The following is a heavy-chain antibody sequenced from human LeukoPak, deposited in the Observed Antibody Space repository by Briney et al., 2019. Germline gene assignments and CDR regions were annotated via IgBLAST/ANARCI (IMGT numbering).Heavy chain of an antibody. V-gene: IGHV1-69*05. CDR3: ARGMGLCYDSSGYYGILDY. CDR1: GGTFSNYT. D-gene: IGHD3-22*01. Sequence: ASVKVSCKASGGTFSNYTINWVRQAPGQGLEWMGRIIPIFGTTNYAQKFQGRVTITTDESTSTAYMELSSLRSEGTAVYYCARGMGLCYDSSGYYGILDYWGQGTLVTVSS. J-gene: IGHJ4*02. CDR2: IIPIFGTT.